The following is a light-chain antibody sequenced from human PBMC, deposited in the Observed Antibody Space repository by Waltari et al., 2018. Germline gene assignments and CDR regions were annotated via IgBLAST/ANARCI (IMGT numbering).Light chain of an antibody. CDR1: SGHSSYT. V-gene: IGLV4-69*01. CDR2: VNSDGSH. CDR3: QTWGTGIHVV. J-gene: IGLJ2*01. Sequence: QLVLTQSPSASASLGASVKLTCTLTSGHSSYTIAWHRHQSEKGPRYLMKVNSDGSHSKGDGIPDRFSGSSSGAERYLTISSLQSEDEGDYYCQTWGTGIHVVFGGGTKLTVL.